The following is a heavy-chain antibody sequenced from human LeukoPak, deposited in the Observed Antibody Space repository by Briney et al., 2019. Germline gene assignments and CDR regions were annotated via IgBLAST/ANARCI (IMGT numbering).Heavy chain of an antibody. CDR2: ISSSSSTI. Sequence: PGGSLRLSCAASGFTFSSYSMNWVRQAPGKGLEWVSYISSSSSTIYYADSVKGRFTISRDNAKNSLYLQMNSLRDEDTAVYYCARSPYRSSPYYYYYMDVWGKGTTVTVSS. CDR3: ARSPYRSSPYYYYYMDV. D-gene: IGHD6-6*01. J-gene: IGHJ6*03. CDR1: GFTFSSYS. V-gene: IGHV3-48*02.